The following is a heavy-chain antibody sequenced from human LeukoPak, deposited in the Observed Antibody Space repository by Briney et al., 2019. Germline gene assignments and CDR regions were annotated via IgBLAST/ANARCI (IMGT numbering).Heavy chain of an antibody. CDR3: AKEAALAAAGTDAFDI. J-gene: IGHJ3*02. D-gene: IGHD6-13*01. CDR2: ISWNSGSI. CDR1: GFTFDDYA. V-gene: IGHV3-9*03. Sequence: GRSLRLSCAASGFTFDDYAMHWVRHAPGKGLEWVSGISWNSGSIGYADSVKGRFTISRDNAKNSLYLQMNSLRAEDMALYYCAKEAALAAAGTDAFDIWGQGTMVTVSS.